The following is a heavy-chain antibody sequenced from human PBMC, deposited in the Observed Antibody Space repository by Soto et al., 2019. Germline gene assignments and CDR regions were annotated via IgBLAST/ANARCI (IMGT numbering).Heavy chain of an antibody. Sequence: GESLKISCKCSGYSFTSYWIGLVRQMPGKGLEWMGIIYPGDSDTRYSPSFQGQVTISADKSISTAYLQWSSLKASDTAMYYCARHCSSTSCYGVGEEDYYGMDVWGQGTTVTVSS. J-gene: IGHJ6*02. V-gene: IGHV5-51*01. CDR3: ARHCSSTSCYGVGEEDYYGMDV. CDR1: GYSFTSYW. CDR2: IYPGDSDT. D-gene: IGHD2-2*01.